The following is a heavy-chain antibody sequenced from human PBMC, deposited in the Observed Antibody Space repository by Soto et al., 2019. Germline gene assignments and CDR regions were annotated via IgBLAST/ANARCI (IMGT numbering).Heavy chain of an antibody. CDR2: INPKSGGT. CDR3: ARGLITVPPYSYFGLDV. V-gene: IGHV1-2*02. Sequence: QLVQSGAEVKKPGASLRVSCKASGYSLTDYYIHWLRQAPGQGFVWMGWINPKSGGTSYAEKFRGGVSMTRDTSVSTVYKEVNTLKSDDTAIYYCARGLITVPPYSYFGLDVWGQGATVTVSS. CDR1: GYSLTDYY. D-gene: IGHD3-16*01. J-gene: IGHJ6*02.